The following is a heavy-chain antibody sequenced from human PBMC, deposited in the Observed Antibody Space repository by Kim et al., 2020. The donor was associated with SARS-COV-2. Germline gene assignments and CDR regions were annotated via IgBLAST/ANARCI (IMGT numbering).Heavy chain of an antibody. CDR1: GFTFSSYS. CDR3: APRVYDSSGYYGGGIQH. CDR2: ISSSSSYI. V-gene: IGHV3-21*01. Sequence: GGSLRLSCAASGFTFSSYSMNLVRQAPGKGLEWVSSISSSSSYIYYADSVKGRSTISRDNAKNSLYLQMNSLSAEDTAVYYCAPRVYDSSGYYGGGIQHCGQGTLVPVSS. J-gene: IGHJ1*01. D-gene: IGHD3-22*01.